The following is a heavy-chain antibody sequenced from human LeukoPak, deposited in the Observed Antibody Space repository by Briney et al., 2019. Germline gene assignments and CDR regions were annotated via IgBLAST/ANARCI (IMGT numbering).Heavy chain of an antibody. J-gene: IGHJ6*02. CDR1: GDSVRSYY. CDR2: INDRGST. Sequence: SETLSLTCTVSGDSVRSYYWSWIRQPPGQGLEWLGHINDRGSTNYNPSLQGRVTISIDTSKNQSSLKVNSVTAADTAVYYCVRDSRYGSGWFEDGLDFWGQGTTVTVSS. V-gene: IGHV4-59*02. CDR3: VRDSRYGSGWFEDGLDF. D-gene: IGHD6-13*01.